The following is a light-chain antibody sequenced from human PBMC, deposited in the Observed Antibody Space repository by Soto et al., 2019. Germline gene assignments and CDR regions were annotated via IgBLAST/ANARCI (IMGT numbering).Light chain of an antibody. CDR3: ATWEDNLTARV. J-gene: IGLJ3*02. Sequence: QSVLTQPPSASGSPGQSVTISCTGTSSDVGGYNYVSWYQQHPGKAPKLMIYDVTKRPSGVPDRFSGSKSGTSASLAISGLRSEDEADYYCATWEDNLTARVFGGGTKVTVL. CDR1: SSDVGGYNY. CDR2: DVT. V-gene: IGLV2-8*01.